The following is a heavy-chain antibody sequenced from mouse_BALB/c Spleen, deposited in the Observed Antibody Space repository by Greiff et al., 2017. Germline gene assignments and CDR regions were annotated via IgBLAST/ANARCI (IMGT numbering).Heavy chain of an antibody. CDR1: GFTFSSYA. Sequence: EVQVVESGGGLVKPGGSLKLSCAASGFTFSSYAMSWVRQTPEKRLEWVASISSGGSTYYPDSVKGRFTISRDNARNILSLQMSSLRSEDTAMYYCAKFYGNYPYYFDYWGQGTTLTVSS. CDR3: AKFYGNYPYYFDY. J-gene: IGHJ2*01. CDR2: ISSGGST. D-gene: IGHD2-1*01. V-gene: IGHV5-6-5*01.